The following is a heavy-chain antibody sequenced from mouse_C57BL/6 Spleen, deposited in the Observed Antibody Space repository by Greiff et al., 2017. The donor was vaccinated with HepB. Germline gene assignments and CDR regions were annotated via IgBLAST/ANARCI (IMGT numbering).Heavy chain of an antibody. D-gene: IGHD2-2*01. Sequence: EVKLVESGGGLVKPGGSLKLSCAASGFTFSSYTMSWVRQTPEKRLEWVATISGGGGNTYYPDSVKGRFTISRDNAKNTLYLQMSSLRSADTGLYYCARREGGYDGYYFDYWGQGTTLTVSS. CDR2: ISGGGGNT. J-gene: IGHJ2*01. V-gene: IGHV5-9*01. CDR3: ARREGGYDGYYFDY. CDR1: GFTFSSYT.